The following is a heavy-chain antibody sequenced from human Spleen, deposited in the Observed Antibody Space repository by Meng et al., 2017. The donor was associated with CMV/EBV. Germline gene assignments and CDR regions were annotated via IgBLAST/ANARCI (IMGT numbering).Heavy chain of an antibody. CDR1: GFTFSHYA. J-gene: IGHJ3*02. D-gene: IGHD3-16*01. Sequence: GGSLRLSCAASGFTFSHYAMHWVRQAPGKGLEWVAVISYDGSNEYYADSVKGRFTISRDNSKNTVYLQMNNLRGEDTGVYYCARDGGATVTTMDAFDIWGPGTMVTVSS. V-gene: IGHV3-30-3*01. CDR2: ISYDGSNE. CDR3: ARDGGATVTTMDAFDI.